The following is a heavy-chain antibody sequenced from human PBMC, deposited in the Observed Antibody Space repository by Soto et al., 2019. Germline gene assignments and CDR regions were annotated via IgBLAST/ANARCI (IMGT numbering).Heavy chain of an antibody. J-gene: IGHJ5*02. D-gene: IGHD3-3*01. CDR2: INAGNGDS. CDR3: ARYPYYDFWSGSNWFAP. Sequence: ASVKVSCKASGYTFTNYAMHWVRQAPGQRLEWMGWINAGNGDSKYSQNFQGRVTITRDASASTAYMELSSLRSEDRAVYYCARYPYYDFWSGSNWFAPWGQGTLVTVSS. CDR1: GYTFTNYA. V-gene: IGHV1-3*01.